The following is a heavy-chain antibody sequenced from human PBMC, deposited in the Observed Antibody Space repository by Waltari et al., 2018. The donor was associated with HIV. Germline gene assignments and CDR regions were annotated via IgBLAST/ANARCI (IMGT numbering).Heavy chain of an antibody. Sequence: QLQLQESGPGLVKPSEPLSLPCTVSGGSISSSGYYCVWIRQPPGKGLEWIGSISYSGGTYYSPSLKSRVTISVDTSKNQVSLRLTSVTAADTALYYCARQIWSGRPFGLDVWGQGTTVSVSS. V-gene: IGHV4-39*01. J-gene: IGHJ6*02. CDR2: ISYSGGT. CDR1: GGSISSSGYY. D-gene: IGHD3-3*01. CDR3: ARQIWSGRPFGLDV.